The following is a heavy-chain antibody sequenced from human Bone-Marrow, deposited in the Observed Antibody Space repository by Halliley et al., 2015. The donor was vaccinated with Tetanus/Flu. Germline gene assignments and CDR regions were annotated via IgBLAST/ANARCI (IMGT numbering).Heavy chain of an antibody. CDR3: VKDRRLYDFWSGYSAGGLDA. D-gene: IGHD3-3*01. Sequence: GSGTYYADSVKGRFTISRDNSKNTVDLQMKSLRAEDTAVYYCVKDRRLYDFWSGYSAGGLDAWGQGTTVTVSS. V-gene: IGHV3-NL1*01. CDR2: GSGT. J-gene: IGHJ6*02.